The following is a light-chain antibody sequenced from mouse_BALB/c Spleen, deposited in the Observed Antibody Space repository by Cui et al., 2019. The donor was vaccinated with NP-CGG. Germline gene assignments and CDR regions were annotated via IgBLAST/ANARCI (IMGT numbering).Light chain of an antibody. J-gene: IGLJ1*01. CDR1: TGAVTTSNY. CDR2: GTN. Sequence: QAAVTRESTLTTSPGETVTLTCRSNTGAVTTSNYANWVQEKPDHLFTGLIGGTNNRAPGVPARFSGSLIGDKAALTITGAQTEDEAIYFCALWYSNHWVFGGGTKLTVL. V-gene: IGLV1*01. CDR3: ALWYSNHWV.